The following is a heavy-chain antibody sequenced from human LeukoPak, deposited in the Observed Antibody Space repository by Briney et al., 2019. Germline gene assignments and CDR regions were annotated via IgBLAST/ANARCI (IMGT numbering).Heavy chain of an antibody. D-gene: IGHD4-17*01. V-gene: IGHV3-15*01. J-gene: IGHJ3*02. Sequence: GGSLRLPCAASGFTFSSYWMHWVRQAPGKGLEWVGRIKSKTDGGTTDYAAPVKGRFTISRDDSKNTLYLQMNSLKTEDTAVYYCTTPPYGDYEGAFDIWGQGTMVTVSS. CDR2: IKSKTDGGTT. CDR1: GFTFSSYW. CDR3: TTPPYGDYEGAFDI.